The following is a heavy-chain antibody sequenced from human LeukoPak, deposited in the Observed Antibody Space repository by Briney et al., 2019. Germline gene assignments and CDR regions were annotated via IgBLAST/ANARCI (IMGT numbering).Heavy chain of an antibody. CDR3: ARDPSSYSSSWPYYFDY. V-gene: IGHV3-21*01. J-gene: IGHJ4*02. CDR2: ISSSSSYI. Sequence: GGSLRLSCAAPGFTFSSYSMNWVRQAPGKGLEWVSSISSSSSYIYYADSVKGRFTISRDNAKNSLYLQMNSLRAEDTAVYYCARDPSSYSSSWPYYFDYWGQGTLVTVSS. CDR1: GFTFSSYS. D-gene: IGHD6-13*01.